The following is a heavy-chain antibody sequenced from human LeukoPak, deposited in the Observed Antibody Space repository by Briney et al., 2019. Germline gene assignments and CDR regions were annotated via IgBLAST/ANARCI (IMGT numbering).Heavy chain of an antibody. J-gene: IGHJ4*02. V-gene: IGHV4-38-2*02. CDR3: ARVCSSTSCYFY. CDR2: IYHSGST. Sequence: SETLSLTCTVSGYSISSGYYWGWIRQPPGKGLEWIGSIYHSGSTYYNPSLKSRVTISVDTSKNQFPLKLSSVTAADTAVYYCARVCSSTSCYFYWGQGTLVTVSS. CDR1: GYSISSGYY. D-gene: IGHD2-2*01.